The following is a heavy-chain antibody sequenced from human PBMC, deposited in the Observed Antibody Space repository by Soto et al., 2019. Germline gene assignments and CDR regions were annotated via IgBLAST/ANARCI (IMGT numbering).Heavy chain of an antibody. J-gene: IGHJ5*02. CDR1: GFNFSSHW. CDR3: VGARLVSSWFAP. V-gene: IGHV3-7*03. D-gene: IGHD3-3*01. CDR2: IKQDGSEK. Sequence: GGSLRLSCAASGFNFSSHWMNWVRQAPGKGLEWVANIKQDGSEKYYVDSVKGRFTISRDNAKNSRYVHMNSLRPEAKAVDYCVGARLVSSWFAPWGQGPRVTVS.